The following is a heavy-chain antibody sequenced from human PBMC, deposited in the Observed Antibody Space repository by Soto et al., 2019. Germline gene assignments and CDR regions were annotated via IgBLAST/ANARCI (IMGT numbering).Heavy chain of an antibody. CDR1: GGSITHGGFP. V-gene: IGHV4-30-2*06. CDR3: ARGGGNDPFDS. D-gene: IGHD5-12*01. CDR2: IGHLENT. J-gene: IGHJ4*02. Sequence: QLRLQESGSGVVRTSETLSLTCTVSGGSITHGGFPWSWIRQSPGKGLEWIGYIGHLENTYFHPTFKSRLTMSIDRSKNQFSLNLSSVTAADRAVYYCARGGGNDPFDSWGQGVLVSVSS.